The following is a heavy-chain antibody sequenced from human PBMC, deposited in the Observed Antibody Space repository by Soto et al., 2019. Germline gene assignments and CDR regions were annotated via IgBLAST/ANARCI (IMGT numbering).Heavy chain of an antibody. V-gene: IGHV5-51*01. CDR1: VYSFNRYC. J-gene: IGHJ6*02. D-gene: IGHD4-17*01. CDR3: ARQREFYGGKGGHWDYYRMDV. CDR2: IYPGDSDT. Sequence: PGEFPKTSCKHPVYSFNRYCLGWVRQMPWKGAEWMGIIYPGDSDTRYSPSFQGQVTLSADKSISTAYLQWSSLKASDTAMYYCARQREFYGGKGGHWDYYRMDVWGQGTTVTVSS.